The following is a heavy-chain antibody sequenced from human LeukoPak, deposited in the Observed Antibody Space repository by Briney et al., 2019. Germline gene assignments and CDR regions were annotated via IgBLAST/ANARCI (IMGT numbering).Heavy chain of an antibody. V-gene: IGHV5-51*01. CDR2: IYPGDSDT. CDR1: GYSFTSYW. CDR3: ARRGGLLAANPLDY. J-gene: IGHJ4*02. D-gene: IGHD2-15*01. Sequence: HGEYLKISCKGSGYSFTSYWIGWGRQMPGKGLEWMGIIYPGDSDTRYSPSFHGQVTISADKSINTAYLQWSGLKASDTAMYYCARRGGLLAANPLDYWGQGTLVTVSS.